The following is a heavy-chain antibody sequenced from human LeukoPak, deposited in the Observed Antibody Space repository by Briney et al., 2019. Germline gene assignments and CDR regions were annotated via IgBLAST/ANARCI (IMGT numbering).Heavy chain of an antibody. CDR3: ARSYVRFLSTNWFDP. D-gene: IGHD3-3*01. CDR2: IYYSGST. CDR1: GFTFSSYA. J-gene: IGHJ5*02. V-gene: IGHV4-59*08. Sequence: GSLRLSCAASGFTFSSYAMSWVRQPPGKGLEWIGYIYYSGSTNYNPSLKSRVTISVDTSKNQFSLKLSSVTAADTAVYYCARSYVRFLSTNWFDPWGQGTLVTVSS.